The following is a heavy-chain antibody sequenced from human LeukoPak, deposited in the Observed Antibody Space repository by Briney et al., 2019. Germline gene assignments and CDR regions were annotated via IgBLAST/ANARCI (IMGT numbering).Heavy chain of an antibody. CDR1: GGSISTNSYY. CDR3: ARGNTALGY. D-gene: IGHD2-2*02. Sequence: SETLSLTCTVSGGSISTNSYYWGWIRQPPGKGLKWIGSIYYSGSTNYNPSLKSRVTISVDTSKNQFSLKLSSVTTADTAVYYCARGNTALGYWGQGTLVTVSS. CDR2: IYYSGST. J-gene: IGHJ4*02. V-gene: IGHV4-39*07.